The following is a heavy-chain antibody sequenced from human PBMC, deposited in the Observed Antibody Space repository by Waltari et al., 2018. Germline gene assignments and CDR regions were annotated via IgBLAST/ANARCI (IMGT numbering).Heavy chain of an antibody. Sequence: QVQLVESGGGVVQPGRSLRLSCAASGFTFSSYGMHWVRPAPGKGLEWVAVKWYDGSNKYYADSVKGRFTISRDNSKNTLYLQMNSLRAEDTAVYYCARTQVGYDFWSREYYYMDVWGKGTTVTVSS. D-gene: IGHD3-3*01. CDR2: KWYDGSNK. J-gene: IGHJ6*03. V-gene: IGHV3-33*01. CDR3: ARTQVGYDFWSREYYYMDV. CDR1: GFTFSSYG.